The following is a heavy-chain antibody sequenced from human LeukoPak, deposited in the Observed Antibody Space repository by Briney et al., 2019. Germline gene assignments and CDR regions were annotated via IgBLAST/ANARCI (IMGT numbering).Heavy chain of an antibody. Sequence: GESLKISCRGSGYSFTVYWITWVRQMPGKGLEWMGTIDPSDSYTNYSPSFQGHVTISADKSINPAYLQWSSLKTSDSAIYYCARHFYGDYAFDSWGQGTLVTVSS. D-gene: IGHD4-17*01. J-gene: IGHJ4*02. CDR3: ARHFYGDYAFDS. CDR1: GYSFTVYW. V-gene: IGHV5-10-1*01. CDR2: IDPSDSYT.